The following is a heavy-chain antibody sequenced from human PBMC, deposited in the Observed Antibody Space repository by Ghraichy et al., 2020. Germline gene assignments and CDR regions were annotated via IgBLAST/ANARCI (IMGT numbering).Heavy chain of an antibody. Sequence: GGSLRLSCAASGFTFSSYGMHWVRQAPGKGLEWVAVIWYDGSNKYYADSVKGRFTISRDNSKNTLYLQMNSLRAEDTAVYYCARDQVRYSYGVGSYFDYWGQGTLVTVSS. J-gene: IGHJ4*02. V-gene: IGHV3-33*01. CDR2: IWYDGSNK. D-gene: IGHD5-18*01. CDR3: ARDQVRYSYGVGSYFDY. CDR1: GFTFSSYG.